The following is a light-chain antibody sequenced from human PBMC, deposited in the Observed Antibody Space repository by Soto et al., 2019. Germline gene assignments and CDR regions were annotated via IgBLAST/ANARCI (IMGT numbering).Light chain of an antibody. CDR3: QQRSNWPIT. CDR2: DAS. Sequence: EIVLTQSPATLSLSPGERATLSCRASQSVNSYLAWYQQKPGQAPRPLIYDASNRATGIPARFSGSGSGTDFTLTISSLEPEDFAVYYCQQRSNWPITFGQGTRLEIK. J-gene: IGKJ5*01. V-gene: IGKV3-11*01. CDR1: QSVNSY.